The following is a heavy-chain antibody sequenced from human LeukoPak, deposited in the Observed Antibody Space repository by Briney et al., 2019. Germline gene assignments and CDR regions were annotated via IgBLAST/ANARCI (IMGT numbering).Heavy chain of an antibody. Sequence: PGGSLRLSCEVSGFTFSSYAMSWVRQAPGKGLEWVSAISGSGGSTYYADSVKGRFTISRDNSKNTLYLQMNSLRAEDTAVYYCAKEADSSSWYSREGYFDYWGQGTLVTVSS. CDR2: ISGSGGST. J-gene: IGHJ4*02. CDR1: GFTFSSYA. V-gene: IGHV3-23*01. CDR3: AKEADSSSWYSREGYFDY. D-gene: IGHD6-13*01.